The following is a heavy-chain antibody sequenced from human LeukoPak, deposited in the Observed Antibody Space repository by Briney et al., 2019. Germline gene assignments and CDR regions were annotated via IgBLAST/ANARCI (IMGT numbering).Heavy chain of an antibody. CDR3: TNGVRGALDY. V-gene: IGHV3-15*01. J-gene: IGHJ4*02. CDR1: GFTFSIAW. D-gene: IGHD3-10*01. CDR2: IKSKTDGGTT. Sequence: GGSLRLSCAASGFTFSIAWMSWVRQAPGKGLEGVGRIKSKTDGGTTDYAAPVKGRFTISRDDSKNTLYLQMNSLKTEDTAVYYCTNGVRGALDYWGQGTLVTVSS.